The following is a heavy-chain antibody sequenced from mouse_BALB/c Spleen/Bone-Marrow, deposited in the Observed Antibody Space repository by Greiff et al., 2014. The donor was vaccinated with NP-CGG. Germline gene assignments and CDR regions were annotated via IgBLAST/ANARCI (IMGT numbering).Heavy chain of an antibody. V-gene: IGHV1-7*01. D-gene: IGHD2-4*01. CDR3: ARDDYAY. J-gene: IGHJ3*01. CDR1: GYTFTSYW. Sequence: QVQLQQSGAELAKPGASVKMSCKASGYTFTSYWMHWVKQRPGQGLEWIGYIYPSTGYTEHNQGFKDKAIMTADKSSSTAYMQLSSLTSEDSAVYYCARDDYAYWGQGTLVTVSA. CDR2: IYPSTGYT.